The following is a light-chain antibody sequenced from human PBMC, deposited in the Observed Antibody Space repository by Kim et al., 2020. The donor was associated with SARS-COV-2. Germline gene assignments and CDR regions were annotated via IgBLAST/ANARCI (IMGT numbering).Light chain of an antibody. CDR3: QQRYNWPPT. CDR2: DAS. Sequence: LSPGERATLSCKASQTVYTYLAWYQHKPGQAPRLLIHDASNRATGIPPRFSGSGSGTDFTLTVTSLEPEDFAIYYCQQRYNWPPTFGGGTKVDIK. J-gene: IGKJ4*01. V-gene: IGKV3-11*01. CDR1: QTVYTY.